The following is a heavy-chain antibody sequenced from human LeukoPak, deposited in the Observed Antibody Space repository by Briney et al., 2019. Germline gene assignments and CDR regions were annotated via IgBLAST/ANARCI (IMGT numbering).Heavy chain of an antibody. D-gene: IGHD1-26*01. Sequence: GGSLRLSCAASGFTFSSYGMHWVRQAPGKGLEWVAVIWYDGSNKYYVDSVKGRFTISRDNSKNTLYLQMNSLKVEDTAVYYCARGRPLMGAAQNAFDIWGQGTMVTVSS. CDR3: ARGRPLMGAAQNAFDI. CDR2: IWYDGSNK. CDR1: GFTFSSYG. V-gene: IGHV3-33*01. J-gene: IGHJ3*02.